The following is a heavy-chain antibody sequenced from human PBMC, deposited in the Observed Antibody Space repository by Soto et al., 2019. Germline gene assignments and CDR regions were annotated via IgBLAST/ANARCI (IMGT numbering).Heavy chain of an antibody. CDR3: ARGGELLLNRDAFDI. Sequence: ASGKVSGKASGGTFSSYAISWVRQAPGQGLEWMGGIIPIFGTANYAQKFQGRVTITADESTSTAYMELSSLRSEDAAVYYCARGGELLLNRDAFDIWGQGTMVTVS. CDR1: GGTFSSYA. J-gene: IGHJ3*02. CDR2: IIPIFGTA. D-gene: IGHD2-15*01. V-gene: IGHV1-69*13.